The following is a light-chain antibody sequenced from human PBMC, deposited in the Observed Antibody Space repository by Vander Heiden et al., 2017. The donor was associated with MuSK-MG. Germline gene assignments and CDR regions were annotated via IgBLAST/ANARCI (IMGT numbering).Light chain of an antibody. CDR3: QQRSNWPPVT. Sequence: EIVLTQSPATLSLSPGERATLSCRASQSVSSYLAWYQQKPGQAPRLLIYDASNRATGIPARFSGSGSGTDFTLTISSREPEDFAVYYCQQRSNWPPVTFGPGTKVDLK. V-gene: IGKV3-11*01. J-gene: IGKJ3*01. CDR2: DAS. CDR1: QSVSSY.